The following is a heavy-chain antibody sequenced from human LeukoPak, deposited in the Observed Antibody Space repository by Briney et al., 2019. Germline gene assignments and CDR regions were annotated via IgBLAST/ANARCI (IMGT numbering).Heavy chain of an antibody. J-gene: IGHJ4*02. V-gene: IGHV1-2*02. Sequence: ASVKVSCKASGYTFTGYYMHWVRQAPGQGLEWMGWINPNSGGTNYAQKFQGRVTMTRDTSISTAYMELSRLRSDDTAVYYCARVAGTLFNYHFDYWGQGTQVTVSS. D-gene: IGHD4-11*01. CDR1: GYTFTGYY. CDR3: ARVAGTLFNYHFDY. CDR2: INPNSGGT.